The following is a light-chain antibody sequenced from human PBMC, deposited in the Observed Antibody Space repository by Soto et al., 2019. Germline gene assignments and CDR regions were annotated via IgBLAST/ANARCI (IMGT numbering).Light chain of an antibody. CDR2: EGS. CDR1: SSDVGSYHL. V-gene: IGLV2-23*01. CDR3: CSYATSRTLV. Sequence: QSALTQTASVSASPGQSITISCSGTSSDVGSYHLVSWYQHCPGKAPKLIIYEGSRRPSGVSDRFSGSKSGNTASLTISGLQAEDEADYYCCSYATSRTLVFGGGTKLTVL. J-gene: IGLJ3*02.